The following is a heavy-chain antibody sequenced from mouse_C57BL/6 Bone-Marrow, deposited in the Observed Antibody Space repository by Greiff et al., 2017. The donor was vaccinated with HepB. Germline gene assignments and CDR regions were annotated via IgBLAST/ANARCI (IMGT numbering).Heavy chain of an antibody. V-gene: IGHV1-64*01. Sequence: VQLQQPGAELVKPGASVKLSCKASGYTFTSYWMHWVKQRPGQGLEWIGMIHPNSGSTNYNEKFKSKATLTVDKSSSTAYMQLSSLTSEDSAVYYCARFRDYDGAWFAYWGQGTLVTVSA. CDR1: GYTFTSYW. CDR2: IHPNSGST. D-gene: IGHD2-4*01. CDR3: ARFRDYDGAWFAY. J-gene: IGHJ3*01.